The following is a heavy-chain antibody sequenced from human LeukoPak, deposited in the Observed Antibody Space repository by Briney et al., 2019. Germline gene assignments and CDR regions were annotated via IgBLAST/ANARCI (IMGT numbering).Heavy chain of an antibody. V-gene: IGHV1-8*01. J-gene: IGHJ6*02. CDR2: MNPNSGNT. CDR1: GYTFTSYD. Sequence: GASVKVSCKASGYTFTSYDINWVRQATGQGLEWMGWMNPNSGNTGYAQKFQGRVTMTRNTSISTAYMELSSLRSEDTAVYYCAKGHYYYYGIDVWGQGTTVTVSS. CDR3: AKGHYYYYGIDV.